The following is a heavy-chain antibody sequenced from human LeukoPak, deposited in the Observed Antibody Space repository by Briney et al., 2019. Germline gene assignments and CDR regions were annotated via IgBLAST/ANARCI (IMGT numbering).Heavy chain of an antibody. CDR1: GFTFSSYG. D-gene: IGHD3-10*01. Sequence: GGSLRLSCAASGFTFSSYGMHWVRQAPGKGLEWVAVISYDGSNKYYADSVKGRFTISRDNSKNTLYLQMNSLRAEDTAVYYCAKDSSLWFGELLYAFDIWGQETMVTVSS. CDR3: AKDSSLWFGELLYAFDI. CDR2: ISYDGSNK. V-gene: IGHV3-30*18. J-gene: IGHJ3*02.